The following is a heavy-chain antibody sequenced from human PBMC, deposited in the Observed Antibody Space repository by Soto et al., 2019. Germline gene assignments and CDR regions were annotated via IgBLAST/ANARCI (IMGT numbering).Heavy chain of an antibody. Sequence: QVQLVESGGGVVQPGRSLRLSCAASGFTFSRYGFHWVRQAPGKGLEWVAVIVSDGNNKYHADSVEGRFTISRDNSEDTLYLQMNSLRAEDTAVYYCARDDAFENENGFDIWGQGTMVTVSS. J-gene: IGHJ3*02. CDR2: IVSDGNNK. D-gene: IGHD1-1*01. CDR3: ARDDAFENENGFDI. CDR1: GFTFSRYG. V-gene: IGHV3-33*01.